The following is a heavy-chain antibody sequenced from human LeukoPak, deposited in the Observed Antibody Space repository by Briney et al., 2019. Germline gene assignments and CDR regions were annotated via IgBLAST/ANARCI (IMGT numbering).Heavy chain of an antibody. D-gene: IGHD3-3*01. CDR2: INHSGST. V-gene: IGHV4-34*01. Sequence: PSETLSLTCAIYGGSFSGYYWSWIRQPPGKWLEWIGEINHSGSTNYNPSLKSRVTISVDTSKNQFSLKLSSVTAADTAVYYCARDFRGFVLDYWGQGTLVTVSS. J-gene: IGHJ4*02. CDR3: ARDFRGFVLDY. CDR1: GGSFSGYY.